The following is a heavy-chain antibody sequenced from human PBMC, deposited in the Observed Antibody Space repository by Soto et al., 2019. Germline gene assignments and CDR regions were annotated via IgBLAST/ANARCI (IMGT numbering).Heavy chain of an antibody. CDR1: GGSISSGGYS. CDR2: MYHSGST. Sequence: PSETLSLTCAVSGGSISSGGYSWSWIRQPPGKGLEWIGYMYHSGSTYYNPSLKSRVTISVDRSKNQFSLKLSSVTAADTAVYYCARYYYESSGYSHWFDPWAREPWSPSPQ. V-gene: IGHV4-30-2*01. CDR3: ARYYYESSGYSHWFDP. J-gene: IGHJ5*02. D-gene: IGHD3-22*01.